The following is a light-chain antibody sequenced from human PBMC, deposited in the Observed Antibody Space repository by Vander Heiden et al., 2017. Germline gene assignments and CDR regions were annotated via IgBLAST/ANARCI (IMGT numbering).Light chain of an antibody. CDR2: GAS. CDR3: QQYKKWPPLT. Sequence: EIVMTQSPATLSVSPGERVTLSCRASQSVSSSLAWYQQKPGQPPRLLIYGASTRATGIPARFSGSGSGNEFTLTISSLQSEDFAVYYCQQYKKWPPLTFGGGTKVEIK. V-gene: IGKV3-15*01. J-gene: IGKJ4*01. CDR1: QSVSSS.